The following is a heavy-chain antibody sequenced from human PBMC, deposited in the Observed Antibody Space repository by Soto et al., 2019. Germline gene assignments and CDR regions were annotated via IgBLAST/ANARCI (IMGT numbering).Heavy chain of an antibody. D-gene: IGHD2-2*01. J-gene: IGHJ6*02. V-gene: IGHV5-10-1*01. Sequence: GESVKISCXGSGYSFTSYWISWVRQMPGKGLEWMGRIDPSDSYTNYSPSFQGHVTISTDKSIGTAYLQWSSLKASDTAMYYCARRYCSSTSCPSNYYGMDVWGQGTTVTVSS. CDR3: ARRYCSSTSCPSNYYGMDV. CDR2: IDPSDSYT. CDR1: GYSFTSYW.